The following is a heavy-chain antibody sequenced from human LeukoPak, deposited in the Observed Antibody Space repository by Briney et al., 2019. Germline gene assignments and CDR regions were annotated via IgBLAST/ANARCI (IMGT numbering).Heavy chain of an antibody. J-gene: IGHJ4*02. CDR1: GYSFTSYW. Sequence: GESLKISCKGPGYSFTSYWIGWVRQMPGKGLEWMGIIYPGDSDTRYSPSFQGQVTISADKSISTAYLQWSSLKASDTAMYYCARRAYSSGWYVGYWGQGTLVTVSS. D-gene: IGHD6-19*01. CDR2: IYPGDSDT. V-gene: IGHV5-51*01. CDR3: ARRAYSSGWYVGY.